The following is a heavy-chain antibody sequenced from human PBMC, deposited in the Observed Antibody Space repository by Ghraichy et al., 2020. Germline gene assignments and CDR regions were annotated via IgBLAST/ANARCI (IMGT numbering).Heavy chain of an antibody. CDR1: GFTFDEYT. CDR3: AKEMSTMYFDL. J-gene: IGHJ2*01. Sequence: GGSLRLSCAASGFTFDEYTMHWFRQTPGKGLEWVSLISWDSKNTYYSDSVKSRFTISRDNSKNSLYLQMNTLRTEDTALYYCAKEMSTMYFDLWGRGTLVTVSS. V-gene: IGHV3-43*01. D-gene: IGHD5-24*01. CDR2: ISWDSKNT.